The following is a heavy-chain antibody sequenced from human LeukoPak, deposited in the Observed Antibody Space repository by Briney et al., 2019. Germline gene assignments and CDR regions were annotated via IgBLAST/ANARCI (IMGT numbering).Heavy chain of an antibody. CDR1: GYTFIGYY. CDR3: ARAAAADLANYFDY. V-gene: IGHV1-2*02. Sequence: ASVKVSCTASGYTFIGYYIHWVRQAPGQGLEWMGWINPNTFGTNYAQNFQGRVTMTRDTSISTAYMEVSRLRSDDTAVYYCARAAAADLANYFDYWGQGTLVTVSS. CDR2: INPNTFGT. D-gene: IGHD6-13*01. J-gene: IGHJ4*02.